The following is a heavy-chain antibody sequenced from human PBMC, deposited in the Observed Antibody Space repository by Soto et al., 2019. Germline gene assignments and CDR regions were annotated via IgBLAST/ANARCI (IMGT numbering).Heavy chain of an antibody. V-gene: IGHV4-34*01. CDR2: INHSGRV. CDR3: STRAYDTNGYYRFDP. D-gene: IGHD3-22*01. J-gene: IGHJ5*01. Sequence: QVQLQQWGAGLLKPSETLSLTCAVYGGSFSGHSWPWIRQSPGKGLEWIGDINHSGRVNYSPSLKRRVTTSLDTSKNQFSLTPSAVTAADTAMYYCSTRAYDTNGYYRFDPWGQGTLVTVSS. CDR1: GGSFSGHS.